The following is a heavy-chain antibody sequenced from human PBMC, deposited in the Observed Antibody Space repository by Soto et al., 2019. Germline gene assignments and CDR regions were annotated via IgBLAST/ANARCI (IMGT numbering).Heavy chain of an antibody. Sequence: PSETLSLTCTVSGGSISSGGYYWSWIRQHPGKGLEWIGYIYYSGSTYYNPSLKSRVTISVDTSKNQFSLKLSSVTAADTAVYYCAREIRGYSYGYMVWFDPWGQGTLVTVSS. CDR2: IYYSGST. D-gene: IGHD5-18*01. CDR3: AREIRGYSYGYMVWFDP. V-gene: IGHV4-31*03. CDR1: GGSISSGGYY. J-gene: IGHJ5*02.